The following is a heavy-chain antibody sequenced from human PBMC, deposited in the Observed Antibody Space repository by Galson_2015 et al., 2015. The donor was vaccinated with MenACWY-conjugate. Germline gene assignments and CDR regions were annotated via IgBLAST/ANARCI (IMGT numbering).Heavy chain of an antibody. D-gene: IGHD1-26*01. CDR2: INPGGSST. CDR3: AKSRGASFELDS. Sequence: SLRLSCAASGFIFNTYWMHWVRQAPGKGLVWVSRINPGGSSTTYADSVKDRFTISRDNAKNTLYLQMNSLRPEDTAVFYCAKSRGASFELDSWGQGTLGTVSS. J-gene: IGHJ5*01. CDR1: GFIFNTYW. V-gene: IGHV3-74*01.